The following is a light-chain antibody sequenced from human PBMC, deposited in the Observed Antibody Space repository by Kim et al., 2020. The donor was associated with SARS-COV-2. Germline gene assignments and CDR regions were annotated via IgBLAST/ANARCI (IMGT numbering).Light chain of an antibody. Sequence: ASVGERVTITCRASKSISSYLNWYQQRPGKAPKVLIYAASTLRSGAPSRFSGSGSGTEFTLTINSLQPEDFATYYCQQSISFPRTFGQGTKVDIK. CDR1: KSISSY. V-gene: IGKV1-39*01. CDR3: QQSISFPRT. CDR2: AAS. J-gene: IGKJ1*01.